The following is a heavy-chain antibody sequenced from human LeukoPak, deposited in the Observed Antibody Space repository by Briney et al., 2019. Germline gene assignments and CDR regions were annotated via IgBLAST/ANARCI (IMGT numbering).Heavy chain of an antibody. CDR1: GYRFTTYG. CDR2: SNAYSGNT. D-gene: IGHD2-2*01. CDR3: VFGECSSTSCYSRRDY. V-gene: IGHV1-18*01. J-gene: IGHJ4*02. Sequence: ASVKVSCKASGYRFTTYGISWVRQAPGQGRECVGCSNAYSGNTDYTEILQGRVTMDTDTYTDTAYIELRSLRSDGKAVYYCVFGECSSTSCYSRRDYWGQGTVVTVSS.